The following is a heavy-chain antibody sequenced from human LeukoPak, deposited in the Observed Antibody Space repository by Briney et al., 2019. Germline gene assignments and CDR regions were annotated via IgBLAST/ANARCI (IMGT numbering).Heavy chain of an antibody. CDR3: AKAVAATGHYYFGMDV. D-gene: IGHD6-19*01. V-gene: IGHV3-33*06. CDR2: IWFDGSNK. J-gene: IGHJ6*02. CDR1: GFTFSIYG. Sequence: GRSLRLSCTASGFTFSIYGMHWVRQAPGKGLEWLAVIWFDGSNKYYADSVKGRLTISRDNSRSTLYLQMNSLRAEDTAVYYCAKAVAATGHYYFGMDVWGQGTTVTVSS.